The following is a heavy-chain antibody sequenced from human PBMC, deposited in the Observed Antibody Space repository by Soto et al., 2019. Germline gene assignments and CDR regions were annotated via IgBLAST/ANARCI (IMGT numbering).Heavy chain of an antibody. CDR2: ISPRSGGT. CDR1: GYTFIDYY. Sequence: ASVKVSCNASGYTFIDYYIHWVRQAPGQGLEWMGWISPRSGGTNYAQKFRGRVTITSDTSINTAYMELTSLSSDDTAVYYCTNKGRGPFHFDPWGQGTRVTAPQ. J-gene: IGHJ5*02. CDR3: TNKGRGPFHFDP. D-gene: IGHD3-10*01. V-gene: IGHV1-2*02.